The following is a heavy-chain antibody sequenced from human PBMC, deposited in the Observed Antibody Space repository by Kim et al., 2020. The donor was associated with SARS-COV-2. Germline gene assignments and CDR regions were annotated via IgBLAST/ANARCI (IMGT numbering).Heavy chain of an antibody. Sequence: EESLKISCKASGYSFTNFWIGWVRQMPGKGLEWMGIIYPGDSNTRYSPSFQGQVTISADTSINTASLYWSSLKASDTAMYYCVRRLYCAGGACYWGPFDYWGQGTLVTVSS. CDR2: IYPGDSNT. CDR3: VRRLYCAGGACYWGPFDY. J-gene: IGHJ4*02. D-gene: IGHD2-8*02. V-gene: IGHV5-51*01. CDR1: GYSFTNFW.